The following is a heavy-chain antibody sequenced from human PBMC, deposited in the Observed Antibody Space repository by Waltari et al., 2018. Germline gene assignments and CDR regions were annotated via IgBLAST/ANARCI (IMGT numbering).Heavy chain of an antibody. CDR3: VRDPAYDYNNYVDY. CDR1: GYSISSGYF. CDR2: LFHRGNT. D-gene: IGHD4-4*01. V-gene: IGHV4-38-2*02. Sequence: QVQLQESGPGLVKPSETLSLTCTDSGYSISSGYFWGWVRQAPGKGLEWVGSLFHRGNTHYNPSLKSRVTISMDTSRNQFSLKLDSVTATDTAVYYCVRDPAYDYNNYVDYWGQGTLVTVSS. J-gene: IGHJ4*02.